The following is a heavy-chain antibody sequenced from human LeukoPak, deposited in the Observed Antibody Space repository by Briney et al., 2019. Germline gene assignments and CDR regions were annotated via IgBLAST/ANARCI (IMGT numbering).Heavy chain of an antibody. V-gene: IGHV4-39*07. D-gene: IGHD1-7*01. CDR3: ARKQTGTMYDV. Sequence: PSETLSLTCIVPGGSISSSRYSWAWIRQSPGKGLEWIGTFSSGGSAYYTPSLTSRVSISKDTSDNQFSLRLYSLTAADTAVYFCARKQTGTMYDVWGQGNQVTVSS. J-gene: IGHJ4*02. CDR2: FSSGGSA. CDR1: GGSISSSRYS.